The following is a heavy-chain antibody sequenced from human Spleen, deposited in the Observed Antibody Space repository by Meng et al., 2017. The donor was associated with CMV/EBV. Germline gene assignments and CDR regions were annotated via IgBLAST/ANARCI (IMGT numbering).Heavy chain of an antibody. V-gene: IGHV4-4*02. D-gene: IGHD2-21*02. J-gene: IGHJ4*02. CDR2: IYHSGST. CDR3: ARIERPRILKYCGSDCSTTDY. CDR1: GGAISSSNL. Sequence: QVQLQESGPGLVKPSGTLSLTCLVPGGAISSSNLWTWVRQVPGKGLEWIGEIYHSGSTNYNPSLKSRVTISVDKFKNQFSLKLGSVTAADTAVYYCARIERPRILKYCGSDCSTTDYWGQGTLVTVSS.